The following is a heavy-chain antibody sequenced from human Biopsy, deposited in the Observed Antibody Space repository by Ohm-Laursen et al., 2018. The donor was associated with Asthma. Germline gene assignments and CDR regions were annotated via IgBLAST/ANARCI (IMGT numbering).Heavy chain of an antibody. V-gene: IGHV2-5*01. Sequence: PQTLTLTCTFSGFSLKIGAVGVGWIRQPPGNAPECLAVIYWIDDKYYSPSLRNRLTVSKDTSRNRVVLAMTNMEPRDTATYFCARAIRLEDFLSGSFTSYFDNGDRGTLVSVS. J-gene: IGHJ4*01. CDR1: GFSLKIGAVG. CDR2: IYWIDDK. D-gene: IGHD3/OR15-3a*01. CDR3: ARAIRLEDFLSGSFTSYFDN.